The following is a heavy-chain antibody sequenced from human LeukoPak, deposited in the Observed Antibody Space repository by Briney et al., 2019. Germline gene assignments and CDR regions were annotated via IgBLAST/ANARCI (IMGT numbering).Heavy chain of an antibody. CDR1: GGSFSSGSYY. D-gene: IGHD5-24*01. J-gene: IGHJ4*01. Sequence: SETLSLTCTVSGGSFSSGSYYWSWIRQPPGKGLEWIGKINHSGSTNYSPSLKSRVTISIDTSKNQFSLKLNSMTAADTAVYYCARGEGARDGYNYAGPFYFDYWGHGTLVTVSS. CDR2: INHSGST. CDR3: ARGEGARDGYNYAGPFYFDY. V-gene: IGHV4-39*07.